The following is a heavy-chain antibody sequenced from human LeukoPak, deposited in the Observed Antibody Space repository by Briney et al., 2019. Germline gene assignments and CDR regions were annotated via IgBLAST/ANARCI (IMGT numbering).Heavy chain of an antibody. CDR3: AVSPNQDFFDY. CDR2: IYSSGRT. Sequence: PSETLSLTCTVSGVSINSHYLNWIRQPPGKGLEWIGYIYSSGRTNYNPSLKSRVTMSVDTSKSQFSLRLSSVTAADTAVYYCAVSPNQDFFDYWGQGPLVTVSS. J-gene: IGHJ4*02. V-gene: IGHV4-4*09. CDR1: GVSINSHY.